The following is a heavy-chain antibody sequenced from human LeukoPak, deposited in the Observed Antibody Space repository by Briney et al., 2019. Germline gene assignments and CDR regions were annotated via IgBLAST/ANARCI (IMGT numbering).Heavy chain of an antibody. CDR2: IKSKTDGGTT. Sequence: GGSLRLSCAASGFTFSNAWMSWVRQAPGKGLEWVGRIKSKTDGGTTDYAAPVKGRFTISRDDSKNALYLQMNSLKTEDTAVYYCTTTFGELFDFGYWGQGTLVTVSS. J-gene: IGHJ4*02. D-gene: IGHD3-10*01. CDR1: GFTFSNAW. CDR3: TTTFGELFDFGY. V-gene: IGHV3-15*01.